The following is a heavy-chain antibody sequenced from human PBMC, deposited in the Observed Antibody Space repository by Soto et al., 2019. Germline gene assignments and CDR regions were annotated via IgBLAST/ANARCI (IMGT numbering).Heavy chain of an antibody. CDR2: IAYRGST. Sequence: QVQLQESGPGLFKPSQTLALTSTVSGCSISSGGYYWVWIRHHPVKLLEWIAYIAYRGSTYYNPSLKSRVTISVDTCKNQFSLKLSSVTAADTAVYYCARSPEATVNAFDYWGQGTLVTVSS. V-gene: IGHV4-31*03. D-gene: IGHD4-17*01. CDR3: ARSPEATVNAFDY. J-gene: IGHJ4*02. CDR1: GCSISSGGYY.